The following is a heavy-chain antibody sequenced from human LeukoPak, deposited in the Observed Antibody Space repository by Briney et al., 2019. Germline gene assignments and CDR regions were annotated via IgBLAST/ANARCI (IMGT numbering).Heavy chain of an antibody. CDR1: GFTFSSSW. CDR3: GRALGSPLDY. Sequence: SGGSLRLSCAASGFTFSSSWMHWVRQAPGKGLVWVSRINDDGSTTTYADSVKGRFTISRDNAKNALFLQMNSLRAEDTAVYYRGRALGSPLDYWGQGTLVIVSS. CDR2: INDDGSTT. D-gene: IGHD1-26*01. J-gene: IGHJ4*02. V-gene: IGHV3-74*01.